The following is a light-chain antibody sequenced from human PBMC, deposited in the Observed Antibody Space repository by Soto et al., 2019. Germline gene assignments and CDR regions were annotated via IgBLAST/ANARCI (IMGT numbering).Light chain of an antibody. J-gene: IGKJ1*01. CDR3: QHSNSYSDA. CDR1: PPISSG. Sequence: IQVTQSPSTLSGSVGDRVTIPCRASPPISSGLAWYQQKPGKAPNLMIYKASTLTSGVPSRFSGSGSGTDFTLTISRLHTDDCATYDCQHSNSYSDAFGQRTQVDIK. CDR2: KAS. V-gene: IGKV1-5*03.